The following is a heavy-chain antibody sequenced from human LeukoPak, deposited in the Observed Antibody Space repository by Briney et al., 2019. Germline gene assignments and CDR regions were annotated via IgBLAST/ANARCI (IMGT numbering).Heavy chain of an antibody. CDR3: ARDQYSGSLDY. D-gene: IGHD1-26*01. CDR2: FYSTGST. CDR1: GGSIAGYY. J-gene: IGHJ4*02. V-gene: IGHV4-4*07. Sequence: PSETLSLTCSVSGGSIAGYYWSWIRQPAGKGLEWIGRFYSTGSTNYNPSLKSRVTMSVDTSKNQFSLKLSSVTAADTAVYYCARDQYSGSLDYWGQGILVTVSS.